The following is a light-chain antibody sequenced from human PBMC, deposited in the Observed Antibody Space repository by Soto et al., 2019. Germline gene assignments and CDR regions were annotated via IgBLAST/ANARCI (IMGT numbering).Light chain of an antibody. J-gene: IGLJ1*01. Sequence: QSVLTQPPSVSEAPRQRVTISCSGSSSNIGNNAVNWYQQLPGQAPKIVIYYDDLLTSGVSDRFSGSKSGISASLAISDLQSDDEAYYYCATWDDSLNAYVFGPGTKVTVL. V-gene: IGLV1-36*01. CDR1: SSNIGNNA. CDR2: YDD. CDR3: ATWDDSLNAYV.